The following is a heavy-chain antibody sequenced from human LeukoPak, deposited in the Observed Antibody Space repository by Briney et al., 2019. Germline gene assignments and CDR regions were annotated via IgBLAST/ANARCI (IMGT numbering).Heavy chain of an antibody. D-gene: IGHD3-3*01. CDR2: ISGSGGST. V-gene: IGHV3-23*01. CDR1: GFIFSNYA. Sequence: PGGSLRLSCAASGFIFSNYAMSWVRQAPGKGLEWVSAISGSGGSTYYADSVKGRFTISRDNSKNTLYLQMNSLRAEDTAVYYCAKAIRGILGWLFHYYMDVWGKGTTVTVSS. CDR3: AKAIRGILGWLFHYYMDV. J-gene: IGHJ6*03.